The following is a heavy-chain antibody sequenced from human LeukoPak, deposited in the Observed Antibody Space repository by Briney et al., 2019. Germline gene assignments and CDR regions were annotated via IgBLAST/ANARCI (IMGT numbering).Heavy chain of an antibody. CDR2: VYYTENT. Sequence: SETLSLTCSDSGGSVSSTSYYWAWIRRPPGKGLEWIGSVYYTENTHYNPSLKSRVTISVDTSKNQFSLKLSSVTAADTAVYYCARSHLSDYGDYKVYYGMDVWGQGTTVTVSS. V-gene: IGHV4-39*01. CDR1: GGSVSSTSYY. CDR3: ARSHLSDYGDYKVYYGMDV. D-gene: IGHD4-17*01. J-gene: IGHJ6*02.